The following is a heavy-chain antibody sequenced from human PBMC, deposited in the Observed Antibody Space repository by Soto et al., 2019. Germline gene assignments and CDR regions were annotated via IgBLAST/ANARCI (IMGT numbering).Heavy chain of an antibody. CDR3: AAGGGLPRYY. CDR1: GGSISSGGYS. Sequence: QLQLQESGSGLVKPSQTLSLTCAVSGGSISSGGYSWSWIRQPPGKGLEWIGYIYHSGSTYYNPSTKSRVTTSVDRSKKQSSLKLSVTTAADTAVYYCAAGGGLPRYYWGQGTLVTVSS. CDR2: IYHSGST. D-gene: IGHD5-12*01. V-gene: IGHV4-30-2*01. J-gene: IGHJ4*02.